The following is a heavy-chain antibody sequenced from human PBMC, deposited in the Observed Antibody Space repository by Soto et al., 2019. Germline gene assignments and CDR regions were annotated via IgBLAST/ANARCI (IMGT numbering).Heavy chain of an antibody. J-gene: IGHJ5*02. CDR2: IKSKAHGGTI. V-gene: IGHV3-15*07. CDR3: TAEDGWFDP. CDR1: GFTFSSYS. Sequence: GSLRLSCAASGFTFSSYSMNWVRQAPGKGLEWVGRIKSKAHGGTIDYAAPVNDRFTISRDDSKDTLYLQMNSLKTEDTAVYYCTAEDGWFDPWGQGTLVTVSS.